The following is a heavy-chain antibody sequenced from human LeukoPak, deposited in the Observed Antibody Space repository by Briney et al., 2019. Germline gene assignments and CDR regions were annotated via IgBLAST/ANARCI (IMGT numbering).Heavy chain of an antibody. CDR3: ARTVPGSFFDS. V-gene: IGHV3-74*01. J-gene: IGHJ4*02. Sequence: RGSLRPSSAASGFTFSSYWMHWVRQAPGMGLVWVSRINTDGSSTTYADSVKGRFTISRDSAKNTLYLQMNSLRAEDTAVYYCARTVPGSFFDSWGQGTMASVSS. CDR2: INTDGSST. D-gene: IGHD3-10*01. CDR1: GFTFSSYW.